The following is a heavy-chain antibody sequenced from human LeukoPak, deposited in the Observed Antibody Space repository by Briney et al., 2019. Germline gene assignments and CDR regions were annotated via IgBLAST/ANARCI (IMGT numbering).Heavy chain of an antibody. V-gene: IGHV3-30*02. CDR3: VKGGATVVDY. J-gene: IGHJ4*02. CDR2: IRYDGSNK. D-gene: IGHD4-23*01. Sequence: GGSLRLSCAASGFTFSSYGMHWVRQAPGKGLEWVAFIRYDGSNKYYADSVKGRFTISRDNSKNTLYLRMNSLRAEDTAVYYCVKGGATVVDYWGQGTLVTVSS. CDR1: GFTFSSYG.